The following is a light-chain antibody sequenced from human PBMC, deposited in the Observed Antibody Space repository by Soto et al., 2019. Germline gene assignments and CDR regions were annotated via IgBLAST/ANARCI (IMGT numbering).Light chain of an antibody. V-gene: IGKV3-15*01. CDR1: QSVSSN. Sequence: EIVMTESPATLSVSPGERATLSCRASQSVSSNLAWDQQKPGQASRLLIYGASTRATGIPARFSGSGSGTEFTLTISSLQSEDFAVYYCQQYNIWPRTFGQGTKVDIK. CDR2: GAS. CDR3: QQYNIWPRT. J-gene: IGKJ1*01.